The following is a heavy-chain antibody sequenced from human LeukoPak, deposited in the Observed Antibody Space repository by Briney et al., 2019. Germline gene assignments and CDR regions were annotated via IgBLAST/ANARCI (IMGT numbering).Heavy chain of an antibody. V-gene: IGHV1-8*03. CDR1: GYTFTGFY. J-gene: IGHJ4*02. Sequence: ASVKVSCKASGYTFTGFYIHWVRQATGQGLEWMGWMNPNSGNTGYAQKFQGRVTITRNASISTAYMELSSLRSEDTAVYYCARVGGGIRDYWGQGTLVTVSS. D-gene: IGHD3-10*01. CDR3: ARVGGGIRDY. CDR2: MNPNSGNT.